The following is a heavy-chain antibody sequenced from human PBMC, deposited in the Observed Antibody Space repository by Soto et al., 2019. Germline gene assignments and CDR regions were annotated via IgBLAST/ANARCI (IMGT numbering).Heavy chain of an antibody. CDR3: ARADYIWGSYRSFGYFDY. CDR1: GYNKTSSD. D-gene: IGHD3-16*02. CDR2: INPHSGGT. V-gene: IGHV1-2*04. Sequence: AAVKLSCRACGYNKTSSDRNWVGQATEEKGEWMGWINPHSGGTNYAQQFPGCVTMTRDTSISTAYMELSRLRSDDTAVYYCARADYIWGSYRSFGYFDYWGQGTLVTVSS. J-gene: IGHJ4*02.